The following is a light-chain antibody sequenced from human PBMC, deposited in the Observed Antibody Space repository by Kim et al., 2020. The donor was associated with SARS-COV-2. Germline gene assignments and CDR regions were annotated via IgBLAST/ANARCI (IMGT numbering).Light chain of an antibody. V-gene: IGLV4-69*01. Sequence: QPVLTQSPSASASLGASVNLTCTLSSGHSSYAIAWHQQQPEKGPRYLMKLDSDGSHNKGDGIPDRFSGSSSGAERYLTISSLQSEDEADYYCQTWGTGMVFGGGTQLTVL. CDR3: QTWGTGMV. CDR2: LDSDGSH. J-gene: IGLJ2*01. CDR1: SGHSSYA.